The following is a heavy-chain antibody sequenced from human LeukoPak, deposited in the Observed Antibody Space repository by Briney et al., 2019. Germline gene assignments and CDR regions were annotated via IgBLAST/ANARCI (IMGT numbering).Heavy chain of an antibody. CDR3: ARGPWELLLPFDC. CDR2: IYYSGST. J-gene: IGHJ4*02. CDR1: GGSISSYY. V-gene: IGHV4-59*01. Sequence: SETLSLTCTVSGGSISSYYWSWIRQPPGKGLEWIGYIYYSGSTNYNPSLKSRVTISVDTSKNQFSLKLSSVTAADTAVYYCARGPWELLLPFDCWGQGTLVTVSS. D-gene: IGHD1-26*01.